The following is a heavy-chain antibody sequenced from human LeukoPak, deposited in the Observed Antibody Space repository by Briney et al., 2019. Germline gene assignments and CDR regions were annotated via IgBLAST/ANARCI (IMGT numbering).Heavy chain of an antibody. V-gene: IGHV3-30*02. CDR2: IRYDGSNK. J-gene: IGHJ1*01. Sequence: GGSLRLSCAASGFTFSSYGMHWVRQAPGKGLEWVAFIRYDGSNKYYADSVKGRFTISRDNSKNTLYLQMNSLRAEDTAVYYCAKPHIVVVPAAISGYFHHWGQGRLVTV. D-gene: IGHD2-2*02. CDR1: GFTFSSYG. CDR3: AKPHIVVVPAAISGYFHH.